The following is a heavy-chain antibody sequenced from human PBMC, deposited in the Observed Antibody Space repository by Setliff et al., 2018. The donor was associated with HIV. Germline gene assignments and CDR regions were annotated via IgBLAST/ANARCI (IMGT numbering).Heavy chain of an antibody. CDR2: IYTNGST. V-gene: IGHV4-4*08. CDR3: ARCVTYYNFWSGYWGYYYYMDV. CDR1: GGSISSYY. Sequence: LSLTCTVSGGSISSYYWSWIRQPPGKGLEWIGYIYTNGSTNYNPSLKSRVTISVDTSKNQFSLKLSSVTAADTAVYYCARCVTYYNFWSGYWGYYYYMDVWGKGTTVTVSS. J-gene: IGHJ6*03. D-gene: IGHD3-3*01.